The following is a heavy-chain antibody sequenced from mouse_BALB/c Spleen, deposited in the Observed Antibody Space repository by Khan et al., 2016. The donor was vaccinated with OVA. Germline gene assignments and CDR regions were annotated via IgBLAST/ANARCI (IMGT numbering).Heavy chain of an antibody. CDR1: GYSITSGYG. CDR3: ARTARIKY. D-gene: IGHD1-2*01. J-gene: IGHJ2*01. V-gene: IGHV3-2*02. Sequence: EVQLQQSGPGLVKPSQSLSLTCTVTGYSITSGYGWNWIRQFPGNKLEWMGYISYSGSTNYNPSLKSRISITRDTYKNKFFLKLNSVTTEDTATYYCARTARIKYWGQGTTLTVSS. CDR2: ISYSGST.